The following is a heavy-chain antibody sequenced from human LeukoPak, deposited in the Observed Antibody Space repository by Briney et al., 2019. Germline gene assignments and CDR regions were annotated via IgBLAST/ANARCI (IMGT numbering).Heavy chain of an antibody. V-gene: IGHV3-48*01. CDR1: GFTFSSYS. CDR2: ISSSSSTI. D-gene: IGHD6-13*01. Sequence: PGGSLRLSCAASGFTFSSYSMNWVRQAPGKGLEWVSYISSSSSTIYYADSVKGRFTISRDNSKNTLYLQMNSLRAEDTAVYYCARAIAAAGIVVDYWGQGTLVTVSS. J-gene: IGHJ4*02. CDR3: ARAIAAAGIVVDY.